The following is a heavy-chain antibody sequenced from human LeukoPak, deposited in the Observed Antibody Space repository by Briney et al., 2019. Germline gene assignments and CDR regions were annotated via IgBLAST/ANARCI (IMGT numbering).Heavy chain of an antibody. J-gene: IGHJ5*02. D-gene: IGHD5-24*01. CDR3: VRDREPNWFDP. CDR2: TYYRSRWYS. Sequence: SQTLSLTCAISGDSVSSNSSAWHWIRQSPSRGLEWLGRTYYRSRWYSNYAPSVKSRITINPDTSKNPFSLQLNSVTPEDTAVYYCVRDREPNWFDPWGQGTLVTVSS. V-gene: IGHV6-1*01. CDR1: GDSVSSNSSA.